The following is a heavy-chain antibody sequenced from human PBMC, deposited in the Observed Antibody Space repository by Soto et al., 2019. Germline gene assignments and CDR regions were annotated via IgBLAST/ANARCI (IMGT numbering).Heavy chain of an antibody. V-gene: IGHV4-31*03. CDR3: ARENSSGFGVDP. CDR2: ISNRGST. J-gene: IGHJ5*02. Sequence: SLTCTVSGGSIYTGGNYWSWIRQIPWKGLEWIGYISNRGSTYYNPSLKSRLTFSVDTSKNLLSLKLTSVSAADTAIYYCARENSSGFGVDPWGHGTLVTVSS. D-gene: IGHD3-22*01. CDR1: GGSIYTGGNY.